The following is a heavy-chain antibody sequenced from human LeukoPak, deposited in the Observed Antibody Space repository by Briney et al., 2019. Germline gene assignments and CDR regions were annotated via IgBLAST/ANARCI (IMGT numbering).Heavy chain of an antibody. CDR1: GFTFSGST. D-gene: IGHD5-24*01. J-gene: IGHJ6*02. CDR3: TRGGHNNYYDGMDV. Sequence: GGSLRLSCAASGFTFSGSTMHWVRQASGKGLEWVGRIRSKANSYATAYAASVKGRFTISRDDSKNTAFLQMNSLKAEDTAVYYCTRGGHNNYYDGMDVWGQGTTVIVSS. V-gene: IGHV3-73*01. CDR2: IRSKANSYAT.